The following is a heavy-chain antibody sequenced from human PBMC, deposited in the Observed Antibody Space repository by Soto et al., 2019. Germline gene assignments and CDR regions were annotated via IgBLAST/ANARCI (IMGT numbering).Heavy chain of an antibody. D-gene: IGHD5-12*01. V-gene: IGHV3-30-3*01. J-gene: IGHJ6*02. CDR2: ISYDGTNK. CDR1: GFTFSSYA. Sequence: PGGSLRLSCAASGFTFSSYAMHWVRQAPGKGLEWVALISYDGTNKYYAGSVKGRFTISRDNSKNTLYLQMNSLRAEDTAVYYCARAGGYNSFNHYYYYAMDVWGQGTTVTVSS. CDR3: ARAGGYNSFNHYYYYAMDV.